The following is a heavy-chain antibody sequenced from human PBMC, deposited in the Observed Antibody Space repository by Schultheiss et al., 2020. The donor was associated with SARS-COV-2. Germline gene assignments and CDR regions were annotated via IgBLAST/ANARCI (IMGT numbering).Heavy chain of an antibody. V-gene: IGHV3-21*01. CDR2: ISSSSSYI. J-gene: IGHJ4*02. Sequence: GGSLRLSCAASGFTFSSYSMNWVRQAPGKGLEWVSSISSSSSYIYYADSVKGRFTISRDNSKNTLYLQMNSLRAEDTAVYYCAREVSVAGDYWGQGTLVTVSS. CDR3: AREVSVAGDY. CDR1: GFTFSSYS. D-gene: IGHD6-19*01.